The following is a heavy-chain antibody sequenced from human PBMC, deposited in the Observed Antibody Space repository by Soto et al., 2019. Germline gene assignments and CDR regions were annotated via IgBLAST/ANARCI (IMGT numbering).Heavy chain of an antibody. CDR1: GFTFSDYY. J-gene: IGHJ6*02. D-gene: IGHD4-17*01. Sequence: QVQLVESGGGLVKPGGPLRLSCAASGFTFSDYYMSWIRQAPGKGLEWVSYISSSGRITFYADSVKGRFTISRDNARDSLYLQINSLRAEDTAVYYCARHEGYGEDIYYYYYYGMDVWGQGTTVTVS. CDR3: ARHEGYGEDIYYYYYYGMDV. CDR2: ISSSGRIT. V-gene: IGHV3-11*01.